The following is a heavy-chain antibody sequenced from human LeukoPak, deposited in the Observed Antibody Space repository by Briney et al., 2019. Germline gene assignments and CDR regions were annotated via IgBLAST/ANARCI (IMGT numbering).Heavy chain of an antibody. V-gene: IGHV1-69*04. D-gene: IGHD2-15*01. J-gene: IGHJ4*02. CDR1: GGTFSSYA. CDR2: IIPILGIA. Sequence: ASVKVSCKASGGTFSSYAISWVRQAPGQGLEWMGRIIPILGIANYAQKFQGRVTITRDTSASTAYMELSSLRSEDTAVYYCARVESGGSCSSWGQGTLVTVSS. CDR3: ARVESGGSCSS.